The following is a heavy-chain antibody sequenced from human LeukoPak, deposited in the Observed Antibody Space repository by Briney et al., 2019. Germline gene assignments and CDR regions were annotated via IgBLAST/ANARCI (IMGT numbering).Heavy chain of an antibody. Sequence: GGPLRLPYAASGFTFSSYAMSWPRQSPGKARECVRASSGRGGSAYLAGSVKGRFTISRDNSKNTLYLQMNSLRAEDTAVYYCAKDGTVAGYLDYWGQGTLVTVSS. D-gene: IGHD6-19*01. CDR2: SSGRGGSA. J-gene: IGHJ4*02. CDR3: AKDGTVAGYLDY. CDR1: GFTFSSYA. V-gene: IGHV3-23*01.